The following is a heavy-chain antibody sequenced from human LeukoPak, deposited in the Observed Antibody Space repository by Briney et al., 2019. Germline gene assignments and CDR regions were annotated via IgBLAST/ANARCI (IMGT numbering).Heavy chain of an antibody. Sequence: GGSLRLLCAASGFTFSSYAMSWVRQAPGKGLEWVSAISGSGGSTYYADSVKGRFAISRDNSKNTLYLQMNSRRAEDTAVYYCARGNLGPHAFDIWGQGTMVTVSS. D-gene: IGHD3-10*01. CDR3: ARGNLGPHAFDI. J-gene: IGHJ3*02. CDR2: ISGSGGST. V-gene: IGHV3-23*01. CDR1: GFTFSSYA.